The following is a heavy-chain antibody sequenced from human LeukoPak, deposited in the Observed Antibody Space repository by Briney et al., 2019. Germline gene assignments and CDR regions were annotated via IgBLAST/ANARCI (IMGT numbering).Heavy chain of an antibody. D-gene: IGHD6-25*01. V-gene: IGHV3-23*01. J-gene: IGHJ4*02. CDR3: AKGRGPAATHPDY. Sequence: GGSLRLSCAASGFSFSSYSMTWVRQAPGKGLEWVSAIFVSDGGTFYADSVKGRFTISRDTSKNTLYLQMNSLRAEDTAAYYCAKGRGPAATHPDYWGQGILVTVSS. CDR1: GFSFSSYS. CDR2: IFVSDGGT.